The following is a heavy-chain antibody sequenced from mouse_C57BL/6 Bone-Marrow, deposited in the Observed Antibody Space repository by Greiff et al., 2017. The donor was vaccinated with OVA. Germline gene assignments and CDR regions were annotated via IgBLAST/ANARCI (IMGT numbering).Heavy chain of an antibody. CDR3: ASKSYYSNYVWFAY. D-gene: IGHD2-5*01. V-gene: IGHV1-81*01. J-gene: IGHJ3*01. CDR2: IYPRSGNT. CDR1: GYTFTSYG. Sequence: VQLQQSGAELARPGASVKLSCKASGYTFTSYGISWVKQRTGQGLEWIGEIYPRSGNTYYNEKFKGKATLTADKSSSTAYMELRSLTSEDSAVYAGASKSYYSNYVWFAYWGQGTLVTVSA.